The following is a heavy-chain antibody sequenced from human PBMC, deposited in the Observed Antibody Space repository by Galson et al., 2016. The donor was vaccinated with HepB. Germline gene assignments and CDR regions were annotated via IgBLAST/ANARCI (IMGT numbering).Heavy chain of an antibody. V-gene: IGHV3-66*01. CDR3: ARDYAADGDPARYYYFEKDV. Sequence: SLRLSCAASGLTVSRSYMSWVRQAPGKGLEWVSIVHSGGRTYYSDSVKGRFTISRDTSKNTLYLQMNSLRADDTAVYYCARDYAADGDPARYYYFEKDVWGQGTTVTVSS. CDR2: VHSGGRT. CDR1: GLTVSRSY. D-gene: IGHD3-10*01. J-gene: IGHJ6*02.